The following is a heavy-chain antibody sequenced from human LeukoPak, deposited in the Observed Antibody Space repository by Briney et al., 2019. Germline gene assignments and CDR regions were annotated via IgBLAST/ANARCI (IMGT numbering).Heavy chain of an antibody. V-gene: IGHV1-18*01. D-gene: IGHD1-7*01. CDR2: ISAYNGNT. CDR3: ARDRGGTCYYYSGMDV. Sequence: ASVTVSFKASGYTFTIYGISWGRQAHGQGLELVGWISAYNGNTNYAQKLQGRGTMTTDTSTRTVYMELRSLRSDYTAVYYCARDRGGTCYYYSGMDVWGQGTTVTVSS. J-gene: IGHJ6*02. CDR1: GYTFTIYG.